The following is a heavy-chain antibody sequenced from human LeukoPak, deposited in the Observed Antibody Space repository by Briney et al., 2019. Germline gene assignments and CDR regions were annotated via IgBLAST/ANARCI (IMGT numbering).Heavy chain of an antibody. Sequence: GGSLRLSCAASGFTFSDHYMDWVRQAPGKGLEWVAFIRYDGSNKYYADSVKGRFTISRDNSRNTLYLQMNSLRAEDTAVYYCAKPHFDYWGQGALVTVSS. CDR1: GFTFSDHY. CDR3: AKPHFDY. J-gene: IGHJ4*02. CDR2: IRYDGSNK. V-gene: IGHV3-30*02.